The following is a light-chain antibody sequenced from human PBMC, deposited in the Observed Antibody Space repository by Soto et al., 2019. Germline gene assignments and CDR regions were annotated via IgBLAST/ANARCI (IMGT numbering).Light chain of an antibody. V-gene: IGKV3-15*01. CDR2: GAS. CDR1: QSVSSN. Sequence: EIVMTQSPATLSVSPGERATLSCRASQSVSSNLAWYQQKPGQAPRLLIYGASTRATGIPARFSGSGCGTEFTLTISSLQSEDFAVCYCQQYNNWPPGTFGQGTKLEIK. J-gene: IGKJ2*02. CDR3: QQYNNWPPGT.